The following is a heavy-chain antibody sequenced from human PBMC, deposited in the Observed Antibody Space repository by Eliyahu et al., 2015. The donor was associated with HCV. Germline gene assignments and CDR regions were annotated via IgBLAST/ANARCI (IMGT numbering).Heavy chain of an antibody. CDR1: GFTFXIYG. CDR2: ISNDGSNK. Sequence: QVQLVESGGGVVQPGRSLRXSCAASGFTFXIYGMHWVRQAPGKGLEWVAVISNDGSNKEYAESVKGRFTISRDNSKNTLYLEMNSQRAEDTAVYYCAKAENLGSYMYAFDMWGQGTMVTVSS. J-gene: IGHJ3*02. D-gene: IGHD3-10*01. CDR3: AKAENLGSYMYAFDM. V-gene: IGHV3-30*18.